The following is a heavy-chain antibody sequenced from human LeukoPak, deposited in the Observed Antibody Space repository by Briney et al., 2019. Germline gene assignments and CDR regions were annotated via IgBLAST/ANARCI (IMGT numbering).Heavy chain of an antibody. CDR1: GFTFSNSG. V-gene: IGHV3-23*01. D-gene: IGHD3-10*01. J-gene: IGHJ4*02. CDR3: AKGSGNGYGSGXFDY. Sequence: GGTLRLSCAASGFTFSNSGMSWVRQAPGKGLEWVSAISTDAGETHYADSVKGRFTISRDNSKNTVSLQMSSLRAEDTALYYCAKGSGNGYGSGXFDYWGXXTLVTVSS. CDR2: ISTDAGET.